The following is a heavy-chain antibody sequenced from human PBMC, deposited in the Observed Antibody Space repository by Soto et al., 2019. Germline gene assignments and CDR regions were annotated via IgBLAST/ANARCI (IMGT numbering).Heavy chain of an antibody. CDR1: GDSISNLDYF. D-gene: IGHD7-27*01. CDR2: IYKSATT. V-gene: IGHV4-30-4*01. Sequence: SETLSLTCSVSGDSISNLDYFWAWIRQPPGQALEYIGYIYKSATTYYNPSFESRVAISVDTSTSQFSLNVTSVTAADTSVYFCARGRYCLTGRCFPNWFDSWGQGALVTVSS. CDR3: ARGRYCLTGRCFPNWFDS. J-gene: IGHJ5*01.